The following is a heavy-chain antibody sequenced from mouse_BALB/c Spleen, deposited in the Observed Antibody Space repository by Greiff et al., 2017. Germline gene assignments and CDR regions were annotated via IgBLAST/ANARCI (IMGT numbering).Heavy chain of an antibody. CDR1: GFTFSNYW. CDR2: IRLKSNNYAT. V-gene: IGHV6-6*02. CDR3: TRPSLYYFDY. Sequence: EVKVEESGGGLVQPGGSMKLSCVASGFTFSNYWMNWVRQSPEKGLEWVAEIRLKSNNYATHYAESVKGRFTISRDDSKSSVYLQMNNLRAEDTGIYYCTRPSLYYFDYWGQGTTLTVSS. J-gene: IGHJ2*01.